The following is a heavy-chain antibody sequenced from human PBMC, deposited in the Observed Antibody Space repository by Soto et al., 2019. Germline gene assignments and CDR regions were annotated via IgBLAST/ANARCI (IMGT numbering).Heavy chain of an antibody. CDR2: IYYSGST. D-gene: IGHD5-12*01. CDR1: GGSISSYY. J-gene: IGHJ4*02. V-gene: IGHV4-59*01. CDR3: ASFCGYLKAVVY. Sequence: SETLSLTCTVSGGSISSYYWCWIRQPQGTGLERVGYIYYSGSTNYNPSLKSRVPLSVDTSTNKFSFSLSPITVTATAVYYCASFCGYLKAVVYWGQGTLVTVSS.